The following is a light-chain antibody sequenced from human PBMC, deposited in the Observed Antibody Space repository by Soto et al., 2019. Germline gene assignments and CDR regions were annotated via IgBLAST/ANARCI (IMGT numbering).Light chain of an antibody. Sequence: QSALTQPPSASGSPGQSVTISCTGSSSNVGGYKYVSWYQQHPGKAPKLSIYGVNKRPSRVPDRFSGSKSGNTASLTVSGLQAEDEADYYCSSYAGSNIVVFGGGTKLTVL. CDR3: SSYAGSNIVV. J-gene: IGLJ2*01. CDR1: SSNVGGYKY. V-gene: IGLV2-8*01. CDR2: GVN.